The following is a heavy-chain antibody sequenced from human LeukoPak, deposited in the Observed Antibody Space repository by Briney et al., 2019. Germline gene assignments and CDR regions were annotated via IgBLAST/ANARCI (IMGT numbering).Heavy chain of an antibody. CDR3: ARGNTALGY. CDR1: GGSFSGYY. J-gene: IGHJ4*02. V-gene: IGHV4-34*01. D-gene: IGHD2-2*02. Sequence: SETLSLTCAVYGGSFSGYYWSWIRQPPGKGLEWIGEINHSGSTNYNPSLKSRVTISVDTSKNQFSLKLSSVTTADTAVYYCARGNTALGYWGQGTLVTVSS. CDR2: INHSGST.